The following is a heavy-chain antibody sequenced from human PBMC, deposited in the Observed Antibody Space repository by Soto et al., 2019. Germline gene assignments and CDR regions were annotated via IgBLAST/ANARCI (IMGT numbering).Heavy chain of an antibody. CDR2: IYSGDTT. CDR1: GFTVSSDY. Sequence: GGSLRLSCAASGFTVSSDYMSWVRQAPGKGLEWVSVIYSGDTTYYADSVKGRFTVSRHNFKNTLYLQMNSLRAEDTAVYYCARVFSGWYPVRAFDIWGQGTMVTVSS. J-gene: IGHJ3*02. D-gene: IGHD6-19*01. V-gene: IGHV3-53*04. CDR3: ARVFSGWYPVRAFDI.